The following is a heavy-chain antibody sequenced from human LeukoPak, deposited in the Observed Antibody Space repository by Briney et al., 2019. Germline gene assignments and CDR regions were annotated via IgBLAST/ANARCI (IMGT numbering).Heavy chain of an antibody. Sequence: SETLSLTCTVSGGSISSYYWSWIRQPAGKGLEWIGRIHTSGSTNYNPSLKSRVTMSVDTSKNQFSLKLSSVTAADTAVYYCARVYGSGSYILTYYFDYWGQGTLVTVSS. J-gene: IGHJ4*02. V-gene: IGHV4-4*07. D-gene: IGHD3-10*01. CDR3: ARVYGSGSYILTYYFDY. CDR2: IHTSGST. CDR1: GGSISSYY.